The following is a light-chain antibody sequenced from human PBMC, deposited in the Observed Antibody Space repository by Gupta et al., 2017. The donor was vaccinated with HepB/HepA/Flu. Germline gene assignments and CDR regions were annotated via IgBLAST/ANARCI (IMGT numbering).Light chain of an antibody. CDR2: RND. CDR1: SSNIGSNY. J-gene: IGLJ2*01. CDR3: AAWDGSLSTVL. V-gene: IGLV1-47*01. Sequence: QSVLNQPPSASGTPGQRVAISCPVSSSNIGSNYVSWYQQLPGTAPKLLIYRNDQRPSGVPDRFSGSKSGTSASLAISGLRSEDEADYYCAAWDGSLSTVLFGGGTKLTVL.